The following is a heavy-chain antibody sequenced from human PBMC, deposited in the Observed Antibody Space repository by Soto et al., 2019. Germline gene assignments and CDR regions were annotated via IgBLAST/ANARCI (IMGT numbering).Heavy chain of an antibody. CDR2: ISENGDRQ. D-gene: IGHD1-26*01. Sequence: QEQLVQSGGGVVQAGNSLRLSCTASGLTFTASTFHWVRQAPGKGLQWVAVISENGDRQYSTESVRGRFVISRDSSKNTLYLQMISLRPEDTGVYFCARRLAPTISALGYWGQGALVTVSS. J-gene: IGHJ4*02. CDR1: GLTFTAST. V-gene: IGHV3-30*09. CDR3: ARRLAPTISALGY.